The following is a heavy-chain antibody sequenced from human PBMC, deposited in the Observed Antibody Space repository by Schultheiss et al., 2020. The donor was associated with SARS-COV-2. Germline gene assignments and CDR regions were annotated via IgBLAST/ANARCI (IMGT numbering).Heavy chain of an antibody. CDR1: GFTFSSYA. Sequence: GGSLRLSCAASGFTFSSYAMSWVRQAPGKGLEWVSAISGSGGSTYYADSVKGRFTISRDNSKNTLYLQMNSLRAEDTAVYYCARELLSSSWLYYYYMDVWGKGTTVTGAS. D-gene: IGHD6-13*01. J-gene: IGHJ6*03. CDR2: ISGSGGST. CDR3: ARELLSSSWLYYYYMDV. V-gene: IGHV3-23*01.